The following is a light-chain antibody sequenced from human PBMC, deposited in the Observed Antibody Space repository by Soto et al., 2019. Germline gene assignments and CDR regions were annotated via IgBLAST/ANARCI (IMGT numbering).Light chain of an antibody. V-gene: IGKV1-39*01. CDR1: QTISSH. CDR3: QETYTLTWT. Sequence: DIQMTQSPSSLSASVGERVTITCRASQTISSHLNWYQHKAGTAPKLLIYAASGLQSVVPSRFSGSGSGTDFTLTISSLQPEDFATYYCQETYTLTWTFGPGTKVEIK. CDR2: AAS. J-gene: IGKJ1*01.